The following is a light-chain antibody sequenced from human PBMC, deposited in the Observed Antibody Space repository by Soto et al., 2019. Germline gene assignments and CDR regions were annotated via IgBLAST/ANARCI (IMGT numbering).Light chain of an antibody. J-gene: IGLJ1*01. CDR2: DVT. CDR3: NSYTSRSTYV. CDR1: SSDVGRYDY. V-gene: IGLV2-11*01. Sequence: QSVLAQPRSVSASPGQSVTISCTGTSSDVGRYDYVSWYQQHPGKAPKLIVYDVTERPSGVPDRFSGSKSGNTASLTISGLQAEDEADYYCNSYTSRSTYVFGTGTKVTVL.